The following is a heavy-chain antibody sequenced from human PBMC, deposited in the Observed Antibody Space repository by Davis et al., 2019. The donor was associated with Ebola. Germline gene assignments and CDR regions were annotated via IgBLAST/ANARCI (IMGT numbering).Heavy chain of an antibody. V-gene: IGHV4-34*01. CDR1: GGSFSGYY. J-gene: IGHJ4*02. D-gene: IGHD6-19*01. CDR3: ARKIAVAGYFDY. Sequence: MPSETLSLTCAVYGGSFSGYYWSWIRQPPGKGLEWIGEIYHSGSTNYNPSLKSRVTISVDKSKNQFSLKLSSVTAADTAVYYCARKIAVAGYFDYWSQGTLVTVSS. CDR2: IYHSGST.